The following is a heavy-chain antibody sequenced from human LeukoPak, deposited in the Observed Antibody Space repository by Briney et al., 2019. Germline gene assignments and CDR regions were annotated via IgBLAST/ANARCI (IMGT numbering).Heavy chain of an antibody. CDR2: IIPIFGTA. V-gene: IGHV1-69*13. Sequence: SVKVSCKASGGTFSSYAISWVRQAPGQGLEWMGGIIPIFGTANYAQKFQGRVTITADESTSTAYMELSSLRSEDTAVYYCARDYGDYGTFDYWAREPWSPSPQ. CDR1: GGTFSSYA. CDR3: ARDYGDYGTFDY. J-gene: IGHJ4*02. D-gene: IGHD4-17*01.